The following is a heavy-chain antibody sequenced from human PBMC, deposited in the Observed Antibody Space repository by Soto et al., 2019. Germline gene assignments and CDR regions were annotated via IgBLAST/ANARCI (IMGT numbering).Heavy chain of an antibody. CDR1: GYTFSGSV. CDR2: INADNGNT. J-gene: IGHJ4*02. Sequence: QVQLVQSGAEVKKPGASVKVSCKASGYTFSGSVMHWVRQPPGQGLEWKGWINADNGNTKYSQKFQGRVTMTWDTSASTAYMELSSLRSEDTAIYYCAGEIDATTATSLDYWGQGTLVTVSS. D-gene: IGHD4-17*01. CDR3: AGEIDATTATSLDY. V-gene: IGHV1-3*01.